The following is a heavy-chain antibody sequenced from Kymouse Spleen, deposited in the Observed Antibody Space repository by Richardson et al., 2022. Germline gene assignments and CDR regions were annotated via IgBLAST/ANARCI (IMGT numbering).Heavy chain of an antibody. V-gene: IGHV3-23*04. J-gene: IGHJ3*02. CDR1: GFTFSSYA. CDR2: ISGSGGST. CDR3: AKDPGVYYYGSGSYGAFDI. Sequence: EVQLVESGGGLVQPGGSLRLSCAASGFTFSSYAMSWVRQAPGKGLEWVSAISGSGGSTYYADSVKGRFTISRDNSKNTLYLQMNSLRAEDTAVYYCAKDPGVYYYGSGSYGAFDIWGQGTMVTVSS. D-gene: IGHD3-10*01.